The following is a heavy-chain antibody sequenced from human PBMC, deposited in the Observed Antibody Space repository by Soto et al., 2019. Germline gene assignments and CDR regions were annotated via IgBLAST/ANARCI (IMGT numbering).Heavy chain of an antibody. CDR1: GFRFSDHY. D-gene: IGHD3-10*01. J-gene: IGHJ4*02. CDR3: AGDPYYYGSAF. Sequence: PGGSLRLSCAVSGFRFSDHYMTWIRQAPGKGLEWVSKISSSGTTMYYADSVKGRFTVSRDNAQNSLYLQMNGLRAEDTAVYYCAGDPYYYGSAFWGQGTLVTVSS. CDR2: ISSSGTTM. V-gene: IGHV3-11*01.